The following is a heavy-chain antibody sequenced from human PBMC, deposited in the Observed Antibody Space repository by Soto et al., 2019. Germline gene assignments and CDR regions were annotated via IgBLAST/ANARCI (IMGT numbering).Heavy chain of an antibody. CDR3: ARGSMIRLHRLIDY. Sequence: ASVKVSCKASGYTFTSYDINWVRQATGQGLEWMGWMNPNSGNTGYAQRFQGRVTMTRNTSISTAYMELSSLRSEDTAVYYCARGSMIRLHRLIDYWGQGTLVTVPQ. J-gene: IGHJ4*02. V-gene: IGHV1-8*01. CDR1: GYTFTSYD. CDR2: MNPNSGNT. D-gene: IGHD3-22*01.